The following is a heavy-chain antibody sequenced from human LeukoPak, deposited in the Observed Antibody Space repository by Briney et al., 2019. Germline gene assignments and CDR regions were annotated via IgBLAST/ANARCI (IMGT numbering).Heavy chain of an antibody. Sequence: PGGSLRLSCAASGFTFSSYAMSWVRQAPGKGLEWVSPISGSGGSTYYADSVKGRFTISRDNSKNTLYLQMNSLRAEDTAVYYCANPFSTPRYNYYIDVWGKGTTVTVSS. CDR3: ANPFSTPRYNYYIDV. D-gene: IGHD2-2*01. CDR1: GFTFSSYA. J-gene: IGHJ6*03. CDR2: ISGSGGST. V-gene: IGHV3-23*01.